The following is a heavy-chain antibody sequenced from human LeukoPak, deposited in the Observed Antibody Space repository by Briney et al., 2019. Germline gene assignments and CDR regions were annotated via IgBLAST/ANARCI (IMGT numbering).Heavy chain of an antibody. CDR2: ISSSSSYI. V-gene: IGHV3-21*01. CDR3: ARALTIFGVALGY. CDR1: GFTFSSYS. J-gene: IGHJ4*02. Sequence: GGSLRLSCAASGFTFSSYSMNWVRQAPGKGLEWVSSISSSSSYIYYADSVKGRFTISRDNAKNSLYLQMNSLRAEDTAVYYCARALTIFGVALGYWGQGTLVTVSS. D-gene: IGHD3-3*01.